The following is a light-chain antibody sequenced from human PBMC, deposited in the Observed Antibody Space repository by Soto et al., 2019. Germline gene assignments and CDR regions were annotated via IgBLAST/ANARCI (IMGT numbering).Light chain of an antibody. V-gene: IGLV1-51*01. CDR3: GSWDSSLSAYV. CDR1: SSNIWGNS. Sequence: QSVLTQPPSVSAAPGQKVTLSCSVSSSNIWGNSVSWYQQLSGTAPTLLLYEDTYRPSGFPDRFSGSKSGTSATLGITGFQTGDEADYYCGSWDSSLSAYVFGTGTKVTVL. J-gene: IGLJ1*01. CDR2: EDT.